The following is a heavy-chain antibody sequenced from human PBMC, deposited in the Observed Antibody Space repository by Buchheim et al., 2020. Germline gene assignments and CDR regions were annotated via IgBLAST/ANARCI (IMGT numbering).Heavy chain of an antibody. V-gene: IGHV3-48*03. CDR1: GFTFSSYE. Sequence: EVQLVESGGGLVQPGGSLRLSCAASGFTFSSYEMNWVRQAPGKGLEWVSYISSSGSTIYYADSVKGRFTISRDNAKNSLFLQMNSLRAEDTAVYYCARESVTRRNNWFDPWGQGTL. CDR3: ARESVTRRNNWFDP. J-gene: IGHJ5*02. D-gene: IGHD4-23*01. CDR2: ISSSGSTI.